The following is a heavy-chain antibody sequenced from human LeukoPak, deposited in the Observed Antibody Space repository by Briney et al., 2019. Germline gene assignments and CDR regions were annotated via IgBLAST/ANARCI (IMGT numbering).Heavy chain of an antibody. Sequence: GGSLRLSCAASGFTFSNAWVSWVRQAPGKGLEWVGRIKSKTDGGTTDYAAPVKGRFTISRDDSKNTLYLQMNSLKTEDTAVYYCGSMRWELYYYYYYYMDVWGKGTTVTVSS. CDR2: IKSKTDGGTT. CDR1: GFTFSNAW. J-gene: IGHJ6*03. D-gene: IGHD1-26*01. CDR3: GSMRWELYYYYYYYMDV. V-gene: IGHV3-15*01.